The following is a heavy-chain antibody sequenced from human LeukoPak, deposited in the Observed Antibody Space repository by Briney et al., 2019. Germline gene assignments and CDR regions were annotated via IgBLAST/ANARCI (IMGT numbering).Heavy chain of an antibody. CDR3: ARNRVTKNGWYFDL. CDR2: INAGNGNT. V-gene: IGHV1-3*01. Sequence: GASVKVSCKASGGTFSSYAMHWVRQAPGQRLEWMGWINAGNGNTKYSQKFQGRVTITRDTSASTAYMELSSLRSEDTAVYYCARNRVTKNGWYFDLWGRGTLVTVSS. J-gene: IGHJ2*01. CDR1: GGTFSSYA. D-gene: IGHD5-18*01.